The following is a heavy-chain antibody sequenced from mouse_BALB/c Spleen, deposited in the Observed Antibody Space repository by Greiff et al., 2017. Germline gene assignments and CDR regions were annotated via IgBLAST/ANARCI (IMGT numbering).Heavy chain of an antibody. Sequence: EVKVEESGGGLVQPGGSMKLSCVASGFTFSNYWMNWVRQSPEKGLEWVAEIRLKSNNYATHYAESVKGRFTISRDDSKSSVYLQMNNLRAEDTGIYYCTRDGPYWGQGTLVTVSA. D-gene: IGHD2-3*01. J-gene: IGHJ3*01. CDR1: GFTFSNYW. CDR3: TRDGPY. V-gene: IGHV6-6*02. CDR2: IRLKSNNYAT.